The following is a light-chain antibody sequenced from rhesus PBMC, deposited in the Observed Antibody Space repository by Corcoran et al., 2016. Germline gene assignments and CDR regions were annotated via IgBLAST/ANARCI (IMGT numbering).Light chain of an antibody. CDR2: QAS. Sequence: DIQMTQSQSSLSASVGDPVTITCRASPSISSWLAWYQQKPGKAPKLLIYQASSLQSGVPSRFSGSGSGTDFTLTVSSLQSEDFATYYCQQDSSSPYSFGQGTKVEIK. CDR1: PSISSW. V-gene: IGKV1-22*01. J-gene: IGKJ2*01. CDR3: QQDSSSPYS.